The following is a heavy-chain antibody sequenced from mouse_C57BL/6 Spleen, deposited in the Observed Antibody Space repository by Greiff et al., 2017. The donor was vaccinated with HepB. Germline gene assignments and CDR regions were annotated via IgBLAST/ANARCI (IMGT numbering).Heavy chain of an antibody. J-gene: IGHJ1*03. D-gene: IGHD1-1*01. V-gene: IGHV7-3*01. Sequence: EVQRVESGGGLVQPGGSLSLSCAASGFTFTDYYMSWVRQPTGKALEWLGFIRNKASGYTKEYSASVKGRFTISRDNSKSILYLQMNALRAEDIATVYCAGLYYGSSYWYIDVWGTGTTVTVSS. CDR3: AGLYYGSSYWYIDV. CDR1: GFTFTDYY. CDR2: IRNKASGYTK.